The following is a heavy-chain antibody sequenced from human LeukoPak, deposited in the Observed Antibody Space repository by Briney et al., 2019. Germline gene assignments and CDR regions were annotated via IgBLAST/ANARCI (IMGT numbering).Heavy chain of an antibody. CDR1: GYTFTSYG. CDR2: ISAYNGNT. D-gene: IGHD4-11*01. CDR3: ARDPGRSLQTVPYYFDY. V-gene: IGHV1-18*01. Sequence: APVKVSCKASGYTFTSYGISWVRQAPGQGLEWMGWISAYNGNTNYAQKLQGRVTMTTDTSTSTAYMELRSLRSDDTAVYYCARDPGRSLQTVPYYFDYWGQGTLVTVSS. J-gene: IGHJ4*02.